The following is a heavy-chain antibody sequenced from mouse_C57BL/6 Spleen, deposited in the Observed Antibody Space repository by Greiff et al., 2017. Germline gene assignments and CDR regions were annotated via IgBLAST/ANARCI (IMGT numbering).Heavy chain of an antibody. CDR2: INPYNGGT. V-gene: IGHV1-19*01. Sequence: EVQLVESGPVLVKPGASVKMSCKASGYTFTDYYMNWVKQSHGKSLEWIGVINPYNGGTSYNQKFKGKATLTVDKSSSTAYMELNSLTSEDSAVYYCAREGNPRGYYAMDYWGQGTSVTVSS. CDR3: AREGNPRGYYAMDY. CDR1: GYTFTDYY. J-gene: IGHJ4*01.